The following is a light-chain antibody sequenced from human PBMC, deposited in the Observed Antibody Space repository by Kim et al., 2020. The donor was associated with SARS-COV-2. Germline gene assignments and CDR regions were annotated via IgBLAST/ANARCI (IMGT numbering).Light chain of an antibody. CDR1: QGIRND. V-gene: IGKV1-6*01. CDR3: LQDYSYPLT. J-gene: IGKJ5*01. CDR2: AAS. Sequence: AIQLTQSPSSLSASVGDRATITCRASQGIRNDLGWYQQKPGKAPKLLISAASSLQSGVPSRCSGIGSGTDFTLTISSLQPEDFATYYCLQDYSYPLTFGQGTRVEIK.